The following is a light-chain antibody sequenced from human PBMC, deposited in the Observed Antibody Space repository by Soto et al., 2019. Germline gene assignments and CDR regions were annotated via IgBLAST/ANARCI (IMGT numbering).Light chain of an antibody. Sequence: EIVMTQPPLSLPVTPGEPASISCRSSQNLLHSNGHNYLEGYLEKLGQSPHLRISLGSIRASEVPPRFSGSGSGTDITLKISRVDAEDVGIYYCMQIVHTPFTFSHGTIVDIK. CDR1: QNLLHSNGHNY. CDR3: MQIVHTPFT. J-gene: IGKJ3*01. CDR2: LGS. V-gene: IGKV2-28*01.